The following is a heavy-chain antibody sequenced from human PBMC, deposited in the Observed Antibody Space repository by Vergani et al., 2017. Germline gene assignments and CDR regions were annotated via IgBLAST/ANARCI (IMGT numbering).Heavy chain of an antibody. Sequence: QVQLVQSGAEVQKPGSSVKVSCKASAGTFSSYAISWVRQAPGQGLEWMGGIIPIFGTANYAQKFKGRVTITADESTSTAYMELSSLRSEDTAVYYCARVSTGYCSGGSCQLPYDYVWRSYRYFNWFDHWGQGTLVTVSS. CDR3: ARVSTGYCSGGSCQLPYDYVWRSYRYFNWFDH. D-gene: IGHD3-16*02. CDR1: AGTFSSYA. CDR2: IIPIFGTA. J-gene: IGHJ5*02. V-gene: IGHV1-69*12.